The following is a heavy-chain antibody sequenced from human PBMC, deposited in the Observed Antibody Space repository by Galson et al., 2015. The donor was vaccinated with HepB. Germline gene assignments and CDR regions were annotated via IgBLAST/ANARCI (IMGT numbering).Heavy chain of an antibody. Sequence: SLRLSCAASGFTFGSYAMDWVRRAPGKGLEWVSAISGRGDNTDYADSVRGRFTISRDNSKNTLYLQLSTLRAEDTATYYCAKEGDLESYFDFWGQGVLVTVSS. CDR3: AKEGDLESYFDF. CDR1: GFTFGSYA. CDR2: ISGRGDNT. J-gene: IGHJ4*02. D-gene: IGHD3-3*01. V-gene: IGHV3-23*01.